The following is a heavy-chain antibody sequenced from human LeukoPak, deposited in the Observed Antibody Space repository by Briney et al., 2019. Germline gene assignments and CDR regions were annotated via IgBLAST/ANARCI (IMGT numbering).Heavy chain of an antibody. CDR3: ARDQGYSSGWSLGY. V-gene: IGHV1-69*05. CDR2: IIPIFGTA. CDR1: GGTFSSYA. J-gene: IGHJ4*02. D-gene: IGHD6-19*01. Sequence: SVKVSCKASGGTFSSYAISWVRQAPGQGLEWMGRIIPIFGTANYAQKFQGRVTITTDESTSTAYMELSSLRSEDKAVYYCARDQGYSSGWSLGYWGQGTLVTVSS.